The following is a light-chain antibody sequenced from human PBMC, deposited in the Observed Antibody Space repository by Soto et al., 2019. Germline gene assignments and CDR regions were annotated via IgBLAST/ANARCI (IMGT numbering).Light chain of an antibody. Sequence: EIVMTQSPATLSVSPGESATLSCRASLSVSGNLAWYQQKPGQAPRLLIYGASTRATGIPARFSGSGSGTEFTLTISSLQSEDFAVYYCQQYNNWPPLTFGGGTKVEIK. CDR1: LSVSGN. CDR2: GAS. J-gene: IGKJ4*01. CDR3: QQYNNWPPLT. V-gene: IGKV3-15*01.